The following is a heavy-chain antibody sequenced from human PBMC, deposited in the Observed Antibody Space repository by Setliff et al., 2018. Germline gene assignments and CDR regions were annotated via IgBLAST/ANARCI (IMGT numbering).Heavy chain of an antibody. CDR3: ARESRATYNFWSGYYSTDAFDI. Sequence: ASETLSLTCTASGYSISSGYYWGWIRQPPGKGLEWIGSIYHSGSTYYNPSLKSRVTISVDTSKNQFSLKLSSVTAADTAVYYCARESRATYNFWSGYYSTDAFDIWGQGTMVTVS. CDR1: GYSISSGYY. D-gene: IGHD3-3*01. CDR2: IYHSGST. J-gene: IGHJ3*02. V-gene: IGHV4-38-2*02.